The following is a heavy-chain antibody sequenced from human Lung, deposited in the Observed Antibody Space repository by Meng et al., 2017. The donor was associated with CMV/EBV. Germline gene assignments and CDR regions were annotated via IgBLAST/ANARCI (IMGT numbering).Heavy chain of an antibody. CDR3: ASGTPGRSYCDY. CDR2: FVNYVDT. J-gene: IGHJ4*02. CDR1: GYTFGSYG. V-gene: IGHV1-18*01. D-gene: IGHD2-15*01. Sequence: QSGPEGKEPWASVSVSCKASGYTFGSYGICWVRQAPGQGLEWMGWFVNYVDTYPAPKFQGSVTMTTDTHTNTAFMELRSLTSDDTAVYYCASGTPGRSYCDYWGQGTLVTVSS.